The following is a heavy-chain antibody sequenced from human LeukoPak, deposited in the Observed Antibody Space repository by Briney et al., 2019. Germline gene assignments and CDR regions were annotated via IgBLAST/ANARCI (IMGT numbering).Heavy chain of an antibody. J-gene: IGHJ5*02. V-gene: IGHV1-46*01. Sequence: ASVKVSCKASGYTFSSYYMHWVRQAPGQGLEWMGIINPSGGSTSYAQKFQGRVTMTRDTSTSTVYMELSSLRSEDKAVYYCARDACSGGSCYSGNWFDPWGQGTLVTVFS. CDR3: ARDACSGGSCYSGNWFDP. CDR1: GYTFSSYY. CDR2: INPSGGST. D-gene: IGHD2-15*01.